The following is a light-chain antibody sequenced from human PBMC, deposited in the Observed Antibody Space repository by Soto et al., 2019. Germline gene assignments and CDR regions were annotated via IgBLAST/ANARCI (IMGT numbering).Light chain of an antibody. V-gene: IGLV3-21*02. CDR3: QVWHIGSYRV. J-gene: IGLJ3*02. CDR1: NVGSKV. CDR2: DDT. Sequence: SYELTQPPPVSVAPGQTATISCGGNNVGSKVVHWYQQKPGQAPVLVVYDDTYRPSGIPERFSGSNSGNTATLTISRVEAGDEADYYCQVWHIGSYRVFGGGTKLTVL.